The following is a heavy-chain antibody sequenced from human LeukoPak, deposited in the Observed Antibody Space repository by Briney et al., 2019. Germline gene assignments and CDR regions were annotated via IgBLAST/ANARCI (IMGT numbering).Heavy chain of an antibody. CDR3: ARGERQQLAYYYYYYMDV. CDR2: IYYSGST. Sequence: PSETLSLTCTVSGGSISSSSYYWGWIRQPPGKGLEWIGYIYYSGSTNYNPSLKSRVTISVDTSKNQFSLKLSSVTAADTAVYYCARGERQQLAYYYYYYMDVWGKGTTVTVSS. J-gene: IGHJ6*03. V-gene: IGHV4-61*05. CDR1: GGSISSSSYY. D-gene: IGHD6-13*01.